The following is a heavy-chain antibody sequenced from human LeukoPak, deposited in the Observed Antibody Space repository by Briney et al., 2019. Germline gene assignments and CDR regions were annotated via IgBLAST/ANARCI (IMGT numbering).Heavy chain of an antibody. Sequence: KPSETLSLTCTVSGGSISSYYWSWIRQPAGKGLECIGRIYTSGSTNYNPSLKSRVTMSVDTSKNQFSLRLRSVTAADTAVYSCARHLDVSGTYGMDVWGQGTTVTVSS. CDR2: IYTSGST. J-gene: IGHJ6*02. D-gene: IGHD5/OR15-5a*01. CDR1: GGSISSYY. V-gene: IGHV4-4*07. CDR3: ARHLDVSGTYGMDV.